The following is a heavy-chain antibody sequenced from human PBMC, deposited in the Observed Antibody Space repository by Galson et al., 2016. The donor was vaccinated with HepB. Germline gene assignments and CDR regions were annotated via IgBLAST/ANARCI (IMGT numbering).Heavy chain of an antibody. V-gene: IGHV1-69*13. Sequence: SVKVSCKASGGTFSQSAISWVRQAPGQGLEWMGEIIPISGTSIYAQKFRGRVTITADESTSTASMELSSLTSEDTAVYYCARILTLPARHFDYWGQGTLVTVSS. D-gene: IGHD6-6*01. CDR2: IIPISGTS. CDR1: GGTFSQSA. CDR3: ARILTLPARHFDY. J-gene: IGHJ4*02.